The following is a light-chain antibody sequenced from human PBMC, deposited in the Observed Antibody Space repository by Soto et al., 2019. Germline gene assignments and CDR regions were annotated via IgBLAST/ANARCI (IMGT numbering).Light chain of an antibody. CDR1: QSIDTY. J-gene: IGKJ2*01. CDR2: AAS. V-gene: IGKV1-39*01. Sequence: DIQMTQSPSSLSASFGDRVTLTCRASQSIDTYLNLYQQKPGTAPKLLMYAASTLHSGVPSRFSGSGSGTDFTLTISSLQREDFATYFCQQSHSTPYTFGHGTKLEI. CDR3: QQSHSTPYT.